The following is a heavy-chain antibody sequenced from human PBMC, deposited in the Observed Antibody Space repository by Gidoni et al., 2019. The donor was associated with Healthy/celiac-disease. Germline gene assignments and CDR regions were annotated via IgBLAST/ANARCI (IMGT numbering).Heavy chain of an antibody. J-gene: IGHJ4*02. CDR2: IRSKANSYET. CDR1: GFPFSGSA. Sequence: EVQLVESGGGLVQPGGSLTLSCAASGFPFSGSAMHWVRQASGKGLEWVGRIRSKANSYETAYAASVKGRFTISRDDSKNTAYLQMNSLKTEDTAVYYCAETSGIAVTNWGQGTLVTVSS. V-gene: IGHV3-73*02. D-gene: IGHD6-19*01. CDR3: AETSGIAVTN.